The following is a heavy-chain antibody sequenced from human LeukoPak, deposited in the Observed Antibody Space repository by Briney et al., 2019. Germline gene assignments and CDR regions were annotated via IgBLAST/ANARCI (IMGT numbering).Heavy chain of an antibody. CDR2: IRYDGSEK. J-gene: IGHJ4*02. D-gene: IGHD1-1*01. Sequence: GGSLRLSCAASGFTFSSFSMIWVRQAPGKGLEWVANIRYDGSEKNYLDSVKGRFTISRDNAKNSLYLQMNSLRAEDTAVYYCARAAFFWNYWGQGTLVTVSS. V-gene: IGHV3-7*03. CDR3: ARAAFFWNY. CDR1: GFTFSSFS.